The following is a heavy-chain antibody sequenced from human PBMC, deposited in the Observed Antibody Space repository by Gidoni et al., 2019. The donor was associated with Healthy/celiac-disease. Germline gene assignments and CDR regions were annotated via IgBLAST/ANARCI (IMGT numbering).Heavy chain of an antibody. CDR2: INQSGST. Sequence: QVQLQQWGAGLLKPSETLSLTCAVYGGSFSGYYWSWIRQPPGKGLEWIGEINQSGSTNYNPSLKSRVTISVDTSKNQFSLKLSSVTAADTAVYYCARSGYDSGNDYWGQGTLVTVSS. V-gene: IGHV4-34*01. CDR1: GGSFSGYY. J-gene: IGHJ4*02. CDR3: ARSGYDSGNDY. D-gene: IGHD5-12*01.